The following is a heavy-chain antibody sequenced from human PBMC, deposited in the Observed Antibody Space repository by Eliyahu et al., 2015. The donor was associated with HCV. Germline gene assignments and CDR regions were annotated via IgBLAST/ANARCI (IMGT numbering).Heavy chain of an antibody. J-gene: IGHJ4*02. CDR3: ARAGDGDSPYVLTY. Sequence: QVQVVQSGAEVKKPGASVKVSCKASGXTXMSYQIHWVRQXPGQGLXWLGIINPRGGSTRYARRFEGRVTLTRETSTNTVYMELSSLRSDDTAVYYCARAGDGDSPYVLTYWGQGTLVTVSS. CDR1: GXTXMSYQ. CDR2: INPRGGST. V-gene: IGHV1-46*01. D-gene: IGHD2-21*01.